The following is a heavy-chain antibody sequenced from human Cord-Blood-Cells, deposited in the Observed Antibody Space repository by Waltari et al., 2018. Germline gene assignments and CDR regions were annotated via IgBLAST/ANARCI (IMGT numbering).Heavy chain of an antibody. V-gene: IGHV4-34*01. J-gene: IGHJ6*02. CDR2: INHSGST. D-gene: IGHD5-18*01. CDR3: ANLRGDTAMRNSYGMDV. Sequence: QVQLQQWGAGLLKPSETLSLTCAVYGGSFSGYYWSWIRQPPGKGREWIGEINHSGSTNYNPSLKGRVTISVDTSKNQFSRNLSSWTAADTAVYYCANLRGDTAMRNSYGMDVWGQGTTVTVSS. CDR1: GGSFSGYY.